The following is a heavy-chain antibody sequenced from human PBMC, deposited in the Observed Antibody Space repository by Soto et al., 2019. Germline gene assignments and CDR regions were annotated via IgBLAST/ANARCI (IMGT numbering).Heavy chain of an antibody. Sequence: QVQLQESGPGLVKPSETLSLNCTVSGGPISSYYWRWIRQSPGKGLEWSGYIYYRGSTNYNPSLKSRVTISVYPSKSQFSLELSSVTAADTAVYYCARGSSGWPPRFDYWGQGTLFTVSS. V-gene: IGHV4-59*01. D-gene: IGHD6-19*01. CDR1: GGPISSYY. J-gene: IGHJ4*02. CDR3: ARGSSGWPPRFDY. CDR2: IYYRGST.